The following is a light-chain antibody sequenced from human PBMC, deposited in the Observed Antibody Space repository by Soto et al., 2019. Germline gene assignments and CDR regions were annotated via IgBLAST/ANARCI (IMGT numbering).Light chain of an antibody. CDR1: QGISSY. Sequence: DIQLTQSPSFLSASVGDRVTITCRASQGISSYLAWYQQKPGKAPNLLIYAASTLQSGVPSRFSGSGSGTEFTLTISRLQPEDFATYYCQQVNSYPHTFGQGTKLEMK. J-gene: IGKJ2*01. CDR3: QQVNSYPHT. V-gene: IGKV1-9*01. CDR2: AAS.